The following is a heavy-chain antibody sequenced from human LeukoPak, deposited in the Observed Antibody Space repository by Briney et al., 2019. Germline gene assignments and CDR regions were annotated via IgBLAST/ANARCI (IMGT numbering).Heavy chain of an antibody. Sequence: TSVKVSCKASGGTFSSYAISWVRQAPGQGLEWMGRIIPILGIANYAQKFQGRVTITADKSTSTAYMELSSLRSEDTAVYYCARDVATAMVTNFDYWGQGTLVTVSS. D-gene: IGHD5-18*01. CDR3: ARDVATAMVTNFDY. V-gene: IGHV1-69*04. CDR1: GGTFSSYA. CDR2: IIPILGIA. J-gene: IGHJ4*02.